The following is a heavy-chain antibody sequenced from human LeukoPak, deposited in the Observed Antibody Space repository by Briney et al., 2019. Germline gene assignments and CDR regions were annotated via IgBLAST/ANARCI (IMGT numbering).Heavy chain of an antibody. D-gene: IGHD3-22*01. CDR2: ISSSGSTI. V-gene: IGHV3-11*01. CDR1: GFTFSDYY. J-gene: IGHJ4*02. Sequence: GGSLRLSCAASGFTFSDYYMSWIRQAPGKGLEWVSYISSSGSTIYYADSVKGRFTISRDNAKLQMNSLRAEDTAVYYCARPRIYYYDSSGYSLWGQGTLVTVSS. CDR3: ARPRIYYYDSSGYSL.